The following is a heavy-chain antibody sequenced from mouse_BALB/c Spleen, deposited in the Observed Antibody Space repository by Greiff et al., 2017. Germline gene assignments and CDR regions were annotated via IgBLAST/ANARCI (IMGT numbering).Heavy chain of an antibody. J-gene: IGHJ3*01. CDR2: ISYDGSN. CDR3: ARDYDYSFAY. CDR1: GYSITSGYY. D-gene: IGHD2-4*01. Sequence: ESGPGLVKPSQSLSLTCSVTGYSITSGYYWNWIRQFPGNKLEWMGYISYDGSNNYNPSLKNLISITRDTSKNQFFLKLNSVTTEDTATYYCARDYDYSFAYWGQGTLVTVSA. V-gene: IGHV3-6*02.